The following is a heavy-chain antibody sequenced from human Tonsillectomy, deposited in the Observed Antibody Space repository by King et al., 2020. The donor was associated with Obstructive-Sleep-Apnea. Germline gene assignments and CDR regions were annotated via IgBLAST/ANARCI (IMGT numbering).Heavy chain of an antibody. J-gene: IGHJ4*02. CDR2: IRHDGTNE. Sequence: VQLVESGGGVVQPGGSLRLSCAASGFTFSSYAMHWVRQAPGKGLEWGSFIRHDGTNEYYADSVKGRVTISRDNSKNTLSLQMNSLRPEDTAVYYCAKGIGTPYYDVLTGYQELFPFDFWGQGTLVTVSS. V-gene: IGHV3-30*02. CDR1: GFTFSSYA. CDR3: AKGIGTPYYDVLTGYQELFPFDF. D-gene: IGHD3-9*01.